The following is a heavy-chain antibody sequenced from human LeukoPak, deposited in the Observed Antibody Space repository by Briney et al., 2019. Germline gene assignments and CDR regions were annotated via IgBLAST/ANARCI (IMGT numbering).Heavy chain of an antibody. CDR2: IYYSGST. Sequence: SETLSLTCTVSGGSISSYYWSWIRQPPGKGLEWIGYIYYSGSTNYNPSLKSGVTISVDTSKKQFSLKLSSVTAADTAVYYCARDGGMYYYDSSDEGNWFDPWGQETLVTVSS. CDR1: GGSISSYY. V-gene: IGHV4-59*01. CDR3: ARDGGMYYYDSSDEGNWFDP. D-gene: IGHD3-22*01. J-gene: IGHJ5*02.